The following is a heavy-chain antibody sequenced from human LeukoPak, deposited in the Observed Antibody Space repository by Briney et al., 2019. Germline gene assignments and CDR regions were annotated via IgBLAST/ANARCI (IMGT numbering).Heavy chain of an antibody. Sequence: SQTLSLTCTVSGGSIRSGGYYWSWVRQHPGKGLEWSGYIYYSGGTYYNPSLKSRVTISVDTSKTQFSLKLRSATAADTAVYYCASSRAYYYGSGSYPPFDYWGQGTLVTVSS. V-gene: IGHV4-31*03. CDR1: GGSIRSGGYY. D-gene: IGHD3-10*01. CDR3: ASSRAYYYGSGSYPPFDY. CDR2: IYYSGGT. J-gene: IGHJ4*02.